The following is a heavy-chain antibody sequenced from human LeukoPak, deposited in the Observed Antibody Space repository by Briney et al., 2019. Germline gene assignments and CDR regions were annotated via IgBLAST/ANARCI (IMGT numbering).Heavy chain of an antibody. D-gene: IGHD1-26*01. J-gene: IGHJ5*01. CDR3: ARHRYSGSYWFDS. Sequence: SETLSLTCTVSGGSISSYYWSWIRQPPGKGLEWIGYIYYSGSTNYNPSLKSRVTISVDTSKNQFSLKLSSVTAADTAVYYCARHRYSGSYWFDSWGQGTLVTVSS. CDR1: GGSISSYY. CDR2: IYYSGST. V-gene: IGHV4-59*08.